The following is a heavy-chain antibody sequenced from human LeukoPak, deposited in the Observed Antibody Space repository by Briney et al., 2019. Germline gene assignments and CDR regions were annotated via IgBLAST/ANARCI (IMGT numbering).Heavy chain of an antibody. V-gene: IGHV4-39*01. CDR2: IYYSGST. J-gene: IGHJ6*03. CDR3: ARQLYVSGSYYAPMDV. D-gene: IGHD3-10*01. CDR1: GGSISSSSYY. Sequence: SETPSLTCTVSGGSISSSSYYWGWIRQPPGKGLEWIGSIYYSGSTYYNPSLKSRVTISVDTSKNQFSLKMSSVTAADTAVYFCARQLYVSGSYYAPMDVWGKGTTVTISS.